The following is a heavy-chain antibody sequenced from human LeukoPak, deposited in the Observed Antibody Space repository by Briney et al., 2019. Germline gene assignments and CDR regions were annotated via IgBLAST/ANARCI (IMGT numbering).Heavy chain of an antibody. CDR2: INHSGST. CDR1: GDSISSGDYY. J-gene: IGHJ4*02. Sequence: SQTLSLTCTVSGDSISSGDYYWSWIRQPPGKGLEWIGEINHSGSTNYNPSLKSRVTISVDTSKNQFSLKLSSVTAADTAVYYCARGGSAVAVADRTDEADYWGQGTLVTVSS. CDR3: ARGGSAVAVADRTDEADY. D-gene: IGHD6-19*01. V-gene: IGHV4-30-4*01.